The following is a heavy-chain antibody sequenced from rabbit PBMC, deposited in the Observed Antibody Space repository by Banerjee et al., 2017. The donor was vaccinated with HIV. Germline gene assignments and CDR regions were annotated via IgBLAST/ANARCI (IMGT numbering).Heavy chain of an antibody. V-gene: IGHV1S40*01. CDR1: GFSFSSSQW. CDR2: IYTGDGST. Sequence: QSLEESGGDLVKPGASLTLTCTASGFSFSSSQWICWVRQAPGKGLEWIGCIYTGDGSTYYATWMNGRFTISKTSSTTVTLQMTSLTAADTATYFCAGDGSADYEGFKLWGQGTLVTVS. J-gene: IGHJ4*01. D-gene: IGHD1-1*01. CDR3: AGDGSADYEGFKL.